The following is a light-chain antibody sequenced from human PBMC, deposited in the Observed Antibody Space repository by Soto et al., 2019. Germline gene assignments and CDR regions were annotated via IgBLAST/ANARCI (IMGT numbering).Light chain of an antibody. CDR2: GAS. CDR1: QSVSSN. Sequence: IAITQSPATLSVSPGERATLSYRASQSVSSNLAWYQQRPGQAPRLLIYGASTRATGIPARFSGSGSGTEFTLTISSLQSEDFAVYYCQQRSNWPLTFGGGTKVDIK. J-gene: IGKJ4*01. V-gene: IGKV3-15*01. CDR3: QQRSNWPLT.